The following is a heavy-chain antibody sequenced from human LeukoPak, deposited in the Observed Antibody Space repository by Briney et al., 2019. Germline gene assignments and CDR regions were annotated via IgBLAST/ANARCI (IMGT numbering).Heavy chain of an antibody. CDR2: IWYDGSNK. CDR1: GFTFSRYG. J-gene: IGHJ4*02. CDR3: AREWVTVFGGFDY. D-gene: IGHD3-3*01. Sequence: PGRSLRLSCAASGFTFSRYGMHWVRQAPGKGLEWVAVIWYDGSNKYYADSVKGRFTISRDNSKNTLYLQMDSLRVEDTAVYYCAREWVTVFGGFDYWGQGTLVTVSS. V-gene: IGHV3-33*01.